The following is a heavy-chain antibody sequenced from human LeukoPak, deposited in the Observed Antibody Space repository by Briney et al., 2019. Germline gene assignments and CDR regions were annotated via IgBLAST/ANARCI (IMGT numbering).Heavy chain of an antibody. V-gene: IGHV4-39*01. CDR3: ARQYEF. J-gene: IGHJ4*02. Sequence: PETLSLTCTVSGASIISGNYFWGWVRQPPGKRLEWIGSWHHSGITDYNPSLKSRVTIVADTSKNQFSLKLASAAAADSAVYFCARQYEFWGQGTLVTVSS. D-gene: IGHD3-10*01. CDR2: WHHSGIT. CDR1: GASIISGNYF.